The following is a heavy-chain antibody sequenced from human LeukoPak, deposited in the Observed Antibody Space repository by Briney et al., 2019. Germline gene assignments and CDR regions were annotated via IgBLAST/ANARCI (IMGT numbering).Heavy chain of an antibody. CDR2: ISGSGGST. J-gene: IGHJ5*02. Sequence: GGSLRLSCAASGFTFSSYAMSWVRQAPGKGLEWVSAISGSGGSTYYADSVKGRFTISRDNSKNTLYLQMNSLRAEDTAVYYCARHEDPISSWYESWGQGTLVTVSS. V-gene: IGHV3-23*01. CDR1: GFTFSSYA. CDR3: ARHEDPISSWYES. D-gene: IGHD6-13*01.